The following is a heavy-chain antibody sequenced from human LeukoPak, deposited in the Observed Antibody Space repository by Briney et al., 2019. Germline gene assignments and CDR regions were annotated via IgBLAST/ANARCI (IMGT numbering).Heavy chain of an antibody. D-gene: IGHD6-13*01. CDR1: GFTFSNFW. CDR3: VAGTTY. CDR2: IMQDGSQK. Sequence: GGSLRLSCAASGFTFSNFWMTWVRQAPGKGLEWVAIIMQDGSQKYYVDSVKGRFTISRDNARNSLYLQMNSPRAEDTAVYWAVAGTTYWGQGTRVTLYS. J-gene: IGHJ4*02. V-gene: IGHV3-7*05.